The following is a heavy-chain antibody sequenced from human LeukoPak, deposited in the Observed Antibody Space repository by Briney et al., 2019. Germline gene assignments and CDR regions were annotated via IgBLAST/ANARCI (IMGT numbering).Heavy chain of an antibody. CDR3: AKHVTVSGVYYFDY. Sequence: GGSLRLSCAASGFTFSSCGMSWVRQAPGKGLEWVSSISGSGGSTYYADSVKGRFTISRDNSKNTLYLQMNSLRPEDTAVYYCAKHVTVSGVYYFDYWGQGTLVTASS. D-gene: IGHD3-3*01. J-gene: IGHJ4*02. CDR1: GFTFSSCG. CDR2: ISGSGGST. V-gene: IGHV3-23*01.